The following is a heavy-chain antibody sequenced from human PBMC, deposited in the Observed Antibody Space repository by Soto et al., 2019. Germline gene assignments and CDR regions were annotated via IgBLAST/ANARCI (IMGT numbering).Heavy chain of an antibody. CDR3: ASAQDYAKFDY. J-gene: IGHJ4*02. CDR1: GGSISSYY. D-gene: IGHD4-17*01. CDR2: IYYSGST. Sequence: TSETLSLTCTVSGGSISSYYWSWIRQPPGKGLEWIGYIYYSGSTNYNPSLKSRVTISVDTSKNQFSLKLSSVTAADTAVYYCASAQDYAKFDYWGQGTLVTVSS. V-gene: IGHV4-59*08.